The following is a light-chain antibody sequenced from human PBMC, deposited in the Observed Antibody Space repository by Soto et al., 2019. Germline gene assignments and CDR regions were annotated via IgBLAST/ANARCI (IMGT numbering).Light chain of an antibody. CDR1: QSVSSSF. V-gene: IGKV3-20*01. J-gene: IGKJ2*01. CDR3: QQYGSSPHV. Sequence: EIVLTQSPGTLSLSPGERAALSCRASQSVSSSFLAWYQQKPGQTPRLLIYDASGRAPVIPDRFSGSGSGTDFTLTISRLEPEDFSVYYCQQYGSSPHVFGQGTKLEIK. CDR2: DAS.